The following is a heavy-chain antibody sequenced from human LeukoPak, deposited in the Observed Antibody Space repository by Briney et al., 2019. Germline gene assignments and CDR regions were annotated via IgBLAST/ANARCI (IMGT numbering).Heavy chain of an antibody. V-gene: IGHV3-30*02. CDR1: GFTFSSYG. Sequence: GGSLRLSCAASGFTFSSYGMRWVRQAPGKGLEWVALIWYDGSNTYYADSVKGRFTISRDNSKNSLYLQMNSLRAEDTAVYYCASYYNRNFFYGMDVWGQGTTVTVSS. D-gene: IGHD3-10*01. CDR2: IWYDGSNT. J-gene: IGHJ6*02. CDR3: ASYYNRNFFYGMDV.